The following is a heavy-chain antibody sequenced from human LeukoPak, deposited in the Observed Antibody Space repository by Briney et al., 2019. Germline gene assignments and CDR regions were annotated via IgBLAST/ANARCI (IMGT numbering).Heavy chain of an antibody. D-gene: IGHD6-13*01. J-gene: IGHJ3*01. V-gene: IGHV4-59*01. Sequence: SETLSLTCTVSGGSISSYYWSWVRQPPGKGLEGTGFVYYTGSTNYSPSLKSRVTISVDTSKNQFSLKLRSVTAADTAVYYCARISSSNWYNERGAFDVWGQGTMVTVSS. CDR3: ARISSSNWYNERGAFDV. CDR1: GGSISSYY. CDR2: VYYTGST.